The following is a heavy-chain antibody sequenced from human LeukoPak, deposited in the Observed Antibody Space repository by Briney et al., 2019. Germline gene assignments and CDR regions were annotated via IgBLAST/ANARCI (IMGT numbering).Heavy chain of an antibody. Sequence: PSETLSLTCTVSGGSISSSSYYWGWIRQPPGKGLEWIGSIYYSGSTYYNPSLKSRVTISVDTSKNQFSLKLSSVTAADTAVYYCARQEMAAAGPNWFDPWGQRTLVTVSS. V-gene: IGHV4-39*01. D-gene: IGHD6-13*01. CDR3: ARQEMAAAGPNWFDP. CDR1: GGSISSSSYY. CDR2: IYYSGST. J-gene: IGHJ5*02.